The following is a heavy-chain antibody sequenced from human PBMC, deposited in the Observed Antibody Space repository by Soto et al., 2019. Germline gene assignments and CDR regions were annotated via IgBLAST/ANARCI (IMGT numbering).Heavy chain of an antibody. J-gene: IGHJ6*02. CDR2: ISYDGSHK. CDR3: SRDLRKRGESYARNMDV. CDR1: GFTFSDYA. Sequence: QEQLVESGGSVVQPGGSLRLSCTASGFTFSDYAIHWVRQAPGKGLEWVAVISYDGSHKYYADAVKGRFTISRDNTNNTLYLQMTCLRAEDTAVYYCSRDLRKRGESYARNMDVWGQGTTVTVSS. V-gene: IGHV3-30-3*01. D-gene: IGHD7-27*01.